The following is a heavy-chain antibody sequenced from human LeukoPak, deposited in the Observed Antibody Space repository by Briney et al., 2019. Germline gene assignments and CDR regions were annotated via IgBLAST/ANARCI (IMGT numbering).Heavy chain of an antibody. D-gene: IGHD3-22*01. J-gene: IGHJ4*02. Sequence: PSETLSLTCTVSGGSISSYYWSWVRQPPGKGLEWIGHIYDTGNTNYNPSLESRVPISVDASKNQFSLRLTSVTAADTAVYFCARATPWLLPGYWGQGTLVTVSS. CDR3: ARATPWLLPGY. V-gene: IGHV4-59*01. CDR1: GGSISSYY. CDR2: IYDTGNT.